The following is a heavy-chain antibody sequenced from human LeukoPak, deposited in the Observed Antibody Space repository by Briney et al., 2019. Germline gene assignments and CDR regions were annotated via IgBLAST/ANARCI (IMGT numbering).Heavy chain of an antibody. J-gene: IGHJ4*02. D-gene: IGHD6-13*01. CDR3: ARDRGTYSGSWYGGRGYFDY. CDR2: IYTSGST. Sequence: SQTLSLTCTVSGGSISSGSYYWSWIRQPAGKGLEWIGRIYTSGSTNYNPSLKSRVTISVDTSKNQFSLKLSSVTAADTAVYYCARDRGTYSGSWYGGRGYFDYWGQGTLVTVSS. V-gene: IGHV4-61*02. CDR1: GGSISSGSYY.